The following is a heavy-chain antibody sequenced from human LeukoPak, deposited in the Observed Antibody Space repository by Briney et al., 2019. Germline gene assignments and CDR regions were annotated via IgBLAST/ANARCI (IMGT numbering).Heavy chain of an antibody. D-gene: IGHD2-8*01. J-gene: IGHJ4*02. CDR3: ARVRERLSPYFDY. Sequence: SETLSLTCTVSGGPISSYYWSWIRQPPGKGLEWIGYIYYSGSTNYNPSLKSRVTISVDTSKNQFSLKLSSVTAADTAVYYCARVRERLSPYFDYWGQGTLVTVSS. CDR1: GGPISSYY. V-gene: IGHV4-59*01. CDR2: IYYSGST.